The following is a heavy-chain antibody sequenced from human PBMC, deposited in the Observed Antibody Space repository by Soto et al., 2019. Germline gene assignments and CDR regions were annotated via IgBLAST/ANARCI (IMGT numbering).Heavy chain of an antibody. J-gene: IGHJ6*02. V-gene: IGHV3-30*03. Sequence: QVQLVESGGGVVQPGGSLRLSCTASGFTFTTFGIHWVRQAPGKGLEWVALMSYDGHNKYYSDSVKGRFTISRDNYKNTLSLQMNSLRAEDTAVYYCATDLQSYGDYNYSYYGMDVWGRGATVSVSS. CDR2: MSYDGHNK. CDR1: GFTFTTFG. D-gene: IGHD4-17*01. CDR3: ATDLQSYGDYNYSYYGMDV.